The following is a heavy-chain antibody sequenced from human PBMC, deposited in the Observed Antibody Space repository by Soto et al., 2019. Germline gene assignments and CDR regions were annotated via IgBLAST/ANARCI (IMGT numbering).Heavy chain of an antibody. CDR1: GDSISDYY. CDR2: IYTTGST. Sequence: PSETLSLTCTVSGDSISDYYWSWIRQPAGKGLEWIGRIYTTGSTDYNPSLKSRVTISVDRSKNQFSLNLTSVTAADTAVYYCARDYYGMDVWGQGTTVTVSS. V-gene: IGHV4-4*07. J-gene: IGHJ6*02. CDR3: ARDYYGMDV.